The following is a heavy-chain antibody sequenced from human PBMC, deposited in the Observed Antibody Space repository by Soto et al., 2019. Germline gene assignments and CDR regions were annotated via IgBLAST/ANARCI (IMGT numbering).Heavy chain of an antibody. Sequence: GGSLRLSCAASGFTFSSYGMHWVRQAPGKGLEWVAVIWYDGSNKYYADSVKGRFTISRDNSKNTLYLQMNSLRAEDTAVYYCARAPYSGSYLQDYWGQGTLVTVSS. CDR1: GFTFSSYG. CDR3: ARAPYSGSYLQDY. J-gene: IGHJ4*02. V-gene: IGHV3-33*01. CDR2: IWYDGSNK. D-gene: IGHD1-26*01.